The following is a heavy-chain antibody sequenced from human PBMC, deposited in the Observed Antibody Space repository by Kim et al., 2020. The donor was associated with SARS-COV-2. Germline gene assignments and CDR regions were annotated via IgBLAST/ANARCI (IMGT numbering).Heavy chain of an antibody. V-gene: IGHV4-30-4*01. J-gene: IGHJ5*02. D-gene: IGHD1-26*01. CDR2: IYYSGST. Sequence: SETLSLTCTVSGGSISSGDYYWSWIRQPPGKGLEWIGYIYYSGSTYYNPSLKSRVTISVDTSKNQFSLKLSSVTAADTAVYYCARDVSSRYSYWFDPWGQGTLVTVSS. CDR1: GGSISSGDYY. CDR3: ARDVSSRYSYWFDP.